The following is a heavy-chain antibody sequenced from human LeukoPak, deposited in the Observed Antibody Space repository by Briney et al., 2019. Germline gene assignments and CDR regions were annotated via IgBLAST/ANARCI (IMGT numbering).Heavy chain of an antibody. CDR2: INWNGGST. CDR3: ARCPIAARSFLRWYYYMDV. J-gene: IGHJ6*03. CDR1: GFTFDDYG. D-gene: IGHD6-6*01. Sequence: PGGSLRLSCAASGFTFDDYGMSWVRHAPGKGLEWVSGINWNGGSTGYADSVKGRFTISRDNAKNSLYLQMNSLRAEDTALYYCARCPIAARSFLRWYYYMDVWGKGTTVTISS. V-gene: IGHV3-20*04.